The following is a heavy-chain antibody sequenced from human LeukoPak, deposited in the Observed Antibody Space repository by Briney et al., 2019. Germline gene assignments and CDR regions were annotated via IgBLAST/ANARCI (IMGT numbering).Heavy chain of an antibody. CDR3: ARDRSSSYTRDWFDP. Sequence: SETLSLTCTVSGGSSNGYYWSWIRQPAGKGLEWIGRVFNSESINYNPSLKSRVTMSIDTSKNQFYLKLNSGTAADTAVYYCARDRSSSYTRDWFDPWGQGALVTVSS. V-gene: IGHV4-4*07. CDR2: VFNSESI. J-gene: IGHJ5*02. D-gene: IGHD2-2*01. CDR1: GGSSNGYY.